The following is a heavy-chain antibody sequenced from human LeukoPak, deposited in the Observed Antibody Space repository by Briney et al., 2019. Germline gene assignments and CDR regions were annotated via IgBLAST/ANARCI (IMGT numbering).Heavy chain of an antibody. CDR2: INPSGGST. CDR3: ARDKMAGRDGYNFGIFDI. J-gene: IGHJ3*02. D-gene: IGHD5-24*01. V-gene: IGHV1-46*01. CDR1: GYTFTSYY. Sequence: ASVKVSCKASGYTFTSYYMHWVRQAPGQGLEWMGIINPSGGSTSYAQKFQGRVTMTRDTSTSTVYMELSSLRSEDTAVYSCARDKMAGRDGYNFGIFDIWGQGTMVTVSS.